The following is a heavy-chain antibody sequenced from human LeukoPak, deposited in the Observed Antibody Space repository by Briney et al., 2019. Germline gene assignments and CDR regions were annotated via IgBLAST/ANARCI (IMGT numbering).Heavy chain of an antibody. CDR1: GFTFDDYA. D-gene: IGHD2-15*01. V-gene: IGHV3-9*01. Sequence: GGSLRLSCAASGFTFDDYAMHWVRQAPGKGLEWVSGISWNSGSIGYADSVKGRFTISRDNAKNSLYLQMNSLRAEDTALYYCAKDVGLGGNWFDPWGQGTLVTVSS. J-gene: IGHJ5*02. CDR3: AKDVGLGGNWFDP. CDR2: ISWNSGSI.